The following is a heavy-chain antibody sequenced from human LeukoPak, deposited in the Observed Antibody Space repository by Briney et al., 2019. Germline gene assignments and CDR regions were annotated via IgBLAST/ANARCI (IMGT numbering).Heavy chain of an antibody. J-gene: IGHJ4*02. CDR2: IYTSGST. Sequence: SETLSLTCTVSGGSISSGSYYWSWIRQPAGKGLEWIGRIYTSGSTNYNPSLKSRVTMSVDTSKNQFSLKLSSVTAADTAVYYCASTRLRYFDWLLPHFDYWGQGTLVTVSS. CDR1: GGSISSGSYY. CDR3: ASTRLRYFDWLLPHFDY. V-gene: IGHV4-61*02. D-gene: IGHD3-9*01.